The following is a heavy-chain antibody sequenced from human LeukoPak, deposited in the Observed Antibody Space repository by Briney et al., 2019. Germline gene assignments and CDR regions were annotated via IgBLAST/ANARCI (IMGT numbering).Heavy chain of an antibody. J-gene: IGHJ4*02. Sequence: SETLSLTCTVSGGSISSYYWSWIRQPPGKGLEWIGYISYSGNTNYNLSLKSRVTISVDTSKNQFSLKLTSVTAADTAVYYCAGQGGYIAPLALWGQGTLVTVSA. CDR1: GGSISSYY. V-gene: IGHV4-59*08. D-gene: IGHD6-13*01. CDR3: AGQGGYIAPLAL. CDR2: ISYSGNT.